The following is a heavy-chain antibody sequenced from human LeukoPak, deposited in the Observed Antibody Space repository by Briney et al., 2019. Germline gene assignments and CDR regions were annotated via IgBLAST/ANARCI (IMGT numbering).Heavy chain of an antibody. Sequence: PGGSLRLSCAASGFTFSSYSMNWVRQAPGKGLEWAAFIRYDGSNKYYADSVKGRFTISRDNSKNTLHLQMNSLRAEDTAVYYCAKVSGYDLDYWGQGTLVTVSS. D-gene: IGHD5-12*01. CDR1: GFTFSSYS. CDR2: IRYDGSNK. CDR3: AKVSGYDLDY. V-gene: IGHV3-30*02. J-gene: IGHJ4*02.